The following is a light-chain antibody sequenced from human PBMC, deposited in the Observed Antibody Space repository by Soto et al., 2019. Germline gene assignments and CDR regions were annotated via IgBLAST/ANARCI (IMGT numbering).Light chain of an antibody. CDR2: GAS. J-gene: IGKJ1*01. V-gene: IGKV3-20*01. CDR1: QSVSSSY. Sequence: EIVLTQSPGTLSLSPGERATLSCRASQSVSSSYLAWYQQKPGQAPRLLIYGASSRATGIPDRFSGSGSGTDFTLTISRLEPEDFAVYYCQQYSSSPVTFGQGTKVEIK. CDR3: QQYSSSPVT.